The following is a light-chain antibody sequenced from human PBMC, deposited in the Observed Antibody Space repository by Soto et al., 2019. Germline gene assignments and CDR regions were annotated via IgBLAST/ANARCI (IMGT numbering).Light chain of an antibody. CDR3: QQHNTYPLT. V-gene: IGKV1-5*01. CDR2: AAS. J-gene: IGKJ4*01. CDR1: QSISSW. Sequence: DIQMTQSPSTLSASVGDRVTITCRVSQSISSWLAWYQQEPGKAPKLLIYAASSLESGVPSRFSGSASGTEFTLTISSLQPDDFATYYCQQHNTYPLTFGGGTKVDI.